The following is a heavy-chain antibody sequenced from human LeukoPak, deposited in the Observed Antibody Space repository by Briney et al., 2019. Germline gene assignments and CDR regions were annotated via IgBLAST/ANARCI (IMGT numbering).Heavy chain of an antibody. D-gene: IGHD6-19*01. CDR2: INPNSGGT. CDR3: ARVQWLAPQYYFDY. CDR1: GYTFTGYY. V-gene: IGHV1-2*02. J-gene: IGHJ4*02. Sequence: GASVKVSCKASGYTFTGYYMHWVRQAPGQGLEWMGWINPNSGGTNYAQKFQGRVTMTRDTSISTAYMELSRLRSDDTAVYYCARVQWLAPQYYFDYWGQGTLVTVSS.